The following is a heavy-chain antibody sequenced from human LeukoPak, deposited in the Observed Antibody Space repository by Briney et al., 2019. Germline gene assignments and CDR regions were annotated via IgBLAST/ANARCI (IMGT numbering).Heavy chain of an antibody. CDR3: AKGNWGDH. J-gene: IGHJ4*02. V-gene: IGHV3-53*01. D-gene: IGHD7-27*01. Sequence: GGSLRLSCAASGFSVSSSYMSWVRQAPGKGLEWVSVFYIGGNTYYADSVKGRFTISRDNSKNTLYLQMNSLRAEDTAVYYCAKGNWGDHWGQGTLVTVSS. CDR2: FYIGGNT. CDR1: GFSVSSSY.